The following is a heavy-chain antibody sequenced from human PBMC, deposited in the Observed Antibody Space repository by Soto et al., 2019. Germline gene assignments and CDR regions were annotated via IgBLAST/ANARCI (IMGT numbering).Heavy chain of an antibody. CDR3: ARGVHDTPMHLILAY. V-gene: IGHV3-30*03. D-gene: IGHD5-18*01. J-gene: IGHJ4*02. Sequence: QLQLVESGGGAVQPGRSLRLSCAASGFTFGSYGMHWVRQAPGKGLEWVAGISNDGTNKYYEDCVKGRFTISRDNSKKTLYLQMDSRRVEDTAVYYCARGVHDTPMHLILAYWGQGTLVTVTS. CDR1: GFTFGSYG. CDR2: ISNDGTNK.